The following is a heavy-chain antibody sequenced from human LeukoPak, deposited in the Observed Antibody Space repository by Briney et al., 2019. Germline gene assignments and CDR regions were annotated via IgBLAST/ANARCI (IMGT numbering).Heavy chain of an antibody. Sequence: SETLSLTCTASGGSISSHYWSWIRQPPGKGLERIGYIYYSRSTNHNPPLKSRVTISVDTSKNHFSLKLSSVTAADAAVYYCARDLRDYDILTGGGYYYYYYMDVWGKGTTVTVSS. CDR3: ARDLRDYDILTGGGYYYYYYMDV. J-gene: IGHJ6*03. D-gene: IGHD3-9*01. CDR1: GGSISSHY. V-gene: IGHV4-59*11. CDR2: IYYSRST.